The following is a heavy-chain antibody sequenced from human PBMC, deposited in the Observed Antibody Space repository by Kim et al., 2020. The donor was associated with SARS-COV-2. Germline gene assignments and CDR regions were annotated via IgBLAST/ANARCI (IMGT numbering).Heavy chain of an antibody. D-gene: IGHD3-10*01. V-gene: IGHV1-2*02. CDR3: ARGGFSTGVLWFGEAGVVGY. CDR2: INPNSGGT. Sequence: ASVKVSCKASGYTFTGYYMHWVRQAPGQGLEWMGWINPNSGGTNYAQKFQGRVTMTRDTSISTAYMELSRLRSDDTAVYYCARGGFSTGVLWFGEAGVVGYWGQGTLVTVSS. J-gene: IGHJ4*02. CDR1: GYTFTGYY.